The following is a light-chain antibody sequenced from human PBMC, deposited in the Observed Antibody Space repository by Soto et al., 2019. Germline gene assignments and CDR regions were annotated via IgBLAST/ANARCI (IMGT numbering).Light chain of an antibody. J-gene: IGKJ3*01. CDR2: DAS. CDR1: QDITIY. Sequence: DIQMTQSPSSLSASVGDRVTITCQASQDITIYLNWYQQKPGKAPKLLIYDASNLETGGPLRFSGSVSGTYGTFTIIGLLPEDIVRYNCQQYDSLPSFTFGPGTKGDF. CDR3: QQYDSLPSFT. V-gene: IGKV1-33*01.